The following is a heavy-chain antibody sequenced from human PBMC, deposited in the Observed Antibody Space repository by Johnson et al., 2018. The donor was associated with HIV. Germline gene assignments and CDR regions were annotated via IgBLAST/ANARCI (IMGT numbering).Heavy chain of an antibody. V-gene: IGHV3-7*03. Sequence: VQLVESGGGLVQPGGSLRLSCAASGFTFSSYWMSWVRQAPGKGLEWVANIKQDGSEKYYVDSVEGRFTISRDNSKNTLYLQMNSLRAEDTAVYYCARLIVGAPGAFDIWGQGTMVTVSS. J-gene: IGHJ3*02. D-gene: IGHD1-26*01. CDR2: IKQDGSEK. CDR1: GFTFSSYW. CDR3: ARLIVGAPGAFDI.